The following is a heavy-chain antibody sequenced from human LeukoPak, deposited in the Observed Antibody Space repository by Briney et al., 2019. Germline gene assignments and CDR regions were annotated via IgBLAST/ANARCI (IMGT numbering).Heavy chain of an antibody. CDR1: AFSFSTYG. V-gene: IGHV3-33*01. D-gene: IGHD6-6*01. Sequence: PGGSLRLSCAASAFSFSTYGMFWVRQAPGKGLKWVGVVSYDGSKQYYADSVKGRFTISRDNSKNTLYLQMDSLRAEDTAVYYCARVAIAARPQVIDYWGQGTLVTVSS. J-gene: IGHJ4*02. CDR3: ARVAIAARPQVIDY. CDR2: VSYDGSKQ.